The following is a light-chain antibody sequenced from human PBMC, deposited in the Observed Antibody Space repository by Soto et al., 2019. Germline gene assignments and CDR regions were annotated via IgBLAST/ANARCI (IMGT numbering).Light chain of an antibody. CDR3: QQYGNSPIT. V-gene: IGKV3-20*01. J-gene: IGKJ5*01. CDR1: QSLSSSY. Sequence: EIVLTQSPGTLSLSPGERATLSCRASQSLSSSYLAWYQQKPGQAPRLLIYGASSRATGIPDRFSSSESGTDFTLTISRLEPEDFAVYYCQQYGNSPITFGQGTRLEIK. CDR2: GAS.